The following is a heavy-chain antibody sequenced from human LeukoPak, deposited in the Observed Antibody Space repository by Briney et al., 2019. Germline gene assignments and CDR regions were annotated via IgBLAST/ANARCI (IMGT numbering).Heavy chain of an antibody. CDR3: ARDPYYYGSGPYDY. J-gene: IGHJ4*02. CDR2: ISWNSGSI. D-gene: IGHD3-10*01. CDR1: GFTFDDYA. Sequence: PGGSLRLSCAASGFTFDDYAMHWVRQAPGKGLEWVSGISWNSGSIGYADSVKGLFTISRDNAKNSLYLQMNSLRAEDTALYYCARDPYYYGSGPYDYWGQGTLVTVSS. V-gene: IGHV3-9*01.